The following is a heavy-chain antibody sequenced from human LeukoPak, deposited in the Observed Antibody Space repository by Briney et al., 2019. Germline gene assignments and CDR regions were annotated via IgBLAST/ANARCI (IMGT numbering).Heavy chain of an antibody. CDR2: ISSGAGST. V-gene: IGHV3-23*01. CDR3: VKGGASSSEGG. CDR1: GFTFSSYS. Sequence: GGSLRLSCVASGFTFSSYSLSWVRQAPGKGLQWISTISSGAGSTFYADSVKGRFTISKDTSENTLSLHMNSLRPEDTAVYYCVKGGASSSEGGWGQGTLVTVS. D-gene: IGHD6-6*01. J-gene: IGHJ4*02.